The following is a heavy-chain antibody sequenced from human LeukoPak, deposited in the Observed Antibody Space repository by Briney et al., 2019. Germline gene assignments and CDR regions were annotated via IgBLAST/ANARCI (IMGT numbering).Heavy chain of an antibody. D-gene: IGHD5-12*01. CDR1: GFTFSSYA. V-gene: IGHV3-30*04. CDR3: ARDRGYSGYDPAGSY. CDR2: ISYDGSNK. J-gene: IGHJ4*02. Sequence: GGSLRLSCAASGFTFSSYAMHWVRQAPGKGLEWVAVISYDGSNKYYADSVKGRFTISRDNSKNTLYLQMNSLRAEDTAVYYCARDRGYSGYDPAGSYWGQGTLVTVSS.